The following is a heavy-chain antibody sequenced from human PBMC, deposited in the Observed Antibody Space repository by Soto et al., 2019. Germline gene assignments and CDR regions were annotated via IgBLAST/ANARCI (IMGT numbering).Heavy chain of an antibody. CDR1: GGSISSSSYY. D-gene: IGHD2-15*01. CDR2: IYYSGST. Sequence: PSETLSLTCTVSGGSISSSSYYWGWIRQPPGKGLEWIGSIYYSGSTYYNPSLKSRVTISVDTSKNQFSLKLSSVTAADTAVYYCARPPYCSGGSCYSGGMDVWGQGTTVTVSS. CDR3: ARPPYCSGGSCYSGGMDV. V-gene: IGHV4-39*01. J-gene: IGHJ6*02.